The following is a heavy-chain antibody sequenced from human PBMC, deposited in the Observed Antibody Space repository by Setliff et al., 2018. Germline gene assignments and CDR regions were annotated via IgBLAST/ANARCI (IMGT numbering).Heavy chain of an antibody. J-gene: IGHJ1*01. D-gene: IGHD2-8*01. CDR1: GYTFTSSG. CDR3: SRLVRYCTTTTCQRASGAEF. CDR2: ISAYTGNT. V-gene: IGHV1-18*01. Sequence: ASVKVSCKASGYTFTSSGITWVRQAPGQGLEWMGWISAYTGNTNYAQKLQGRVTMTTDTSTSTAYMELRSLTSDDTDVYYCSRLVRYCTTTTCQRASGAEFWGQGTLVTVSS.